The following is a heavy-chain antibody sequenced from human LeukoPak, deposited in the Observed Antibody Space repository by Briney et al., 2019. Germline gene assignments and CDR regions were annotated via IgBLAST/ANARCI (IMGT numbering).Heavy chain of an antibody. J-gene: IGHJ5*02. CDR2: IYYSGST. V-gene: IGHV4-59*13. CDR3: ARSGTRASPFDP. CDR1: GGSISSYY. Sequence: SETLSLTCTVSGGSISSYYWSWIRQPPGKGLEWIGYIYYSGSTNYNPSLKSRVTISVGTSKNQFSLKLSSVTAADTAVYYCARSGTRASPFDPWGQGTLVTVSS. D-gene: IGHD2-2*01.